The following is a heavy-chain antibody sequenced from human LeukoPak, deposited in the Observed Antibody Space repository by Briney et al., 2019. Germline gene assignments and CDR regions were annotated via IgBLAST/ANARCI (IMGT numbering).Heavy chain of an antibody. J-gene: IGHJ4*02. D-gene: IGHD3-10*01. Sequence: ASVKVSCKASGYTFTTYGISWVRQAPGQGLEWMGWISAYNGNTNYAQKVQGRVTMTTDTSTNTAHMELRSLRSDDTAVYYCARDLKHYYGSGSYWDYWGQGTLVTVSS. CDR1: GYTFTTYG. CDR2: ISAYNGNT. CDR3: ARDLKHYYGSGSYWDY. V-gene: IGHV1-18*01.